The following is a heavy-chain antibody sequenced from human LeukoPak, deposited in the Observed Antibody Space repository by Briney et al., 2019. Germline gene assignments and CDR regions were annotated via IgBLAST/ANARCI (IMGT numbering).Heavy chain of an antibody. CDR3: GGWRPLEPCLDL. CDR2: ISSNGGST. D-gene: IGHD1-1*01. V-gene: IGHV3-64*01. J-gene: IGHJ3*01. Sequence: GGSLRLSCAASGFTFSSYAMHWVRQAPGKGLEYVSAISSNGGSTYYANSVKGRFTISRDNSKNTLYLQMVSLRAEDMAVYYYGGWRPLEPCLDLWGQGTLVTVSS. CDR1: GFTFSSYA.